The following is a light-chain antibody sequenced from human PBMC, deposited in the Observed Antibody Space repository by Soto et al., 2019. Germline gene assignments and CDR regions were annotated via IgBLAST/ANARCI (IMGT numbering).Light chain of an antibody. J-gene: IGKJ2*01. CDR2: AAS. V-gene: IGKV1-39*01. CDR3: QQSYSTPKT. CDR1: QSISNY. Sequence: DIQMTQSPSSLSASVGDRVTITCRASQSISNYLNWYQQKPGKAPKLLIYAASSFQSGVPSRFSGSGSGTDFTLTISSLQPEDFATYYCQQSYSTPKTFGQWTKLEIK.